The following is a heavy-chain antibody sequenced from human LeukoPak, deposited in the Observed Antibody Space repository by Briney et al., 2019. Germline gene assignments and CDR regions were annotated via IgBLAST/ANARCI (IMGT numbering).Heavy chain of an antibody. V-gene: IGHV3-30*04. CDR3: VRGSSSFYDSSGYSYYFDN. CDR2: ISYDGRTK. Sequence: GGSLRLSCAASGFTFNSYAILWVRQAPGKGLEWVTIISYDGRTKYYADCVKGRFIISRDNSKNTLYLQMDSLRPEDTAVYYCVRGSSSFYDSSGYSYYFDNWGQGTLVTVSS. J-gene: IGHJ4*02. CDR1: GFTFNSYA. D-gene: IGHD3-22*01.